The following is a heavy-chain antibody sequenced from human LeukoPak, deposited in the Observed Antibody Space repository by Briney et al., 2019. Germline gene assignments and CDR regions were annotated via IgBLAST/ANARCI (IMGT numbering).Heavy chain of an antibody. CDR1: GFTFSSYS. D-gene: IGHD2-21*02. Sequence: GGSLRLSCAASGFTFSSYSMNWVRQAPGKGLEWVSYISSSSSARYCADSVKGRFTVSRDNTKNSLYLQMNSLTAEDTAVYYCARDRPNFTGDGDYDFDYWGQGTLVTVSS. CDR2: ISSSSSAR. V-gene: IGHV3-48*04. CDR3: ARDRPNFTGDGDYDFDY. J-gene: IGHJ4*02.